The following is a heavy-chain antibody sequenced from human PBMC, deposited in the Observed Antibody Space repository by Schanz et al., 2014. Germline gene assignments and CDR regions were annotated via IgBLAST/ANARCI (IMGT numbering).Heavy chain of an antibody. CDR3: AKDDTQVNGMDV. Sequence: DVQLAESGGGLVQPGGSLRLSCAASGFTLSSYALSWVRQSPGKGLEWVSAINTADTTYYADSVKGRFTVSRDNSKNTLHLQMNSLRVEDTAVYYCAKDDTQVNGMDVWGQGTTVTVSS. CDR2: INTADTT. V-gene: IGHV3-23*04. CDR1: GFTLSSYA. J-gene: IGHJ6*02.